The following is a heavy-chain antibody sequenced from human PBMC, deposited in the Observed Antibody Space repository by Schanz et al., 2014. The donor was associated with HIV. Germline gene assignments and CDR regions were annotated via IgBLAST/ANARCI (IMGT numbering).Heavy chain of an antibody. Sequence: VQLVESGGGVVQPGRSLRLSCAVSGFTFSNYAMHWVRQAPGKGLEWVSTVSGSDGNTFYADSVKGRFTISRDNSKNTVHLQMDSLRPEDTAVYYCAREGSSSGSYYVGLSYWGQGTLVTVSS. V-gene: IGHV3-23*04. CDR1: GFTFSNYA. J-gene: IGHJ4*02. CDR3: AREGSSSGSYYVGLSY. D-gene: IGHD1-26*01. CDR2: VSGSDGNT.